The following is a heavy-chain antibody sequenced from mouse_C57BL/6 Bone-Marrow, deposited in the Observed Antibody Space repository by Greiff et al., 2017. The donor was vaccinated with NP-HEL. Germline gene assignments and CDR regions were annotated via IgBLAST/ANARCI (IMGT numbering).Heavy chain of an antibody. V-gene: IGHV1-54*01. CDR1: GYAFTNYL. J-gene: IGHJ1*03. CDR3: ARGGALLLRFRYEWYFDV. D-gene: IGHD1-1*01. Sequence: QVQLQQSGAELVRPGTSVKVSCKASGYAFTNYLIEWVKQRPGQGLEWIGVINPGSGGTNYNEKFKGKATLTADKSSSTAYMQLSSLTSEDSAVYFCARGGALLLRFRYEWYFDVWGTGTTVTVSS. CDR2: INPGSGGT.